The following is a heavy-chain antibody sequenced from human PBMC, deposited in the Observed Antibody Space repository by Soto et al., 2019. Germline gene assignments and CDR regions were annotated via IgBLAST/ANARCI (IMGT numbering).Heavy chain of an antibody. J-gene: IGHJ6*02. V-gene: IGHV1-18*01. D-gene: IGHD3-10*01. CDR1: GYTFTSYG. Sequence: ASVKVSCKASGYTFTSYGISWVRQAPGEGLEWLGWINTHNGNTNYAQNLQGRVFMTADTSTNTAYMELRSLRSDDTAIYFCTREGSAPYYYYAMDAWGQGTTVTVSS. CDR3: TREGSAPYYYYAMDA. CDR2: INTHNGNT.